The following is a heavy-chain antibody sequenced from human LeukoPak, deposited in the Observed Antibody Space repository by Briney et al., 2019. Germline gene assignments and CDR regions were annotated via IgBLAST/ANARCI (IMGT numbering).Heavy chain of an antibody. CDR1: GFIFSTYS. J-gene: IGHJ5*02. CDR3: ARAGSRALLTWFDP. Sequence: GGSLRLSCAASGFIFSTYSMNWVRQAPGKGLEWVSSISSSTSYIYYADSVKGRFTISRDNAKNSLYLQMNSLRAEDTAVYYCARAGSRALLTWFDPWGQGTLVTVSS. CDR2: ISSSTSYI. V-gene: IGHV3-21*01. D-gene: IGHD2-15*01.